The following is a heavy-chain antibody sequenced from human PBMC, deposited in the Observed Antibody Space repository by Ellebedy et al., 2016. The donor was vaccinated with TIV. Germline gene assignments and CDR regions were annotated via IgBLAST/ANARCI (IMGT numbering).Heavy chain of an antibody. CDR1: GFTFSTYT. V-gene: IGHV3-21*01. J-gene: IGHJ6*02. Sequence: PGGSLRLSCAASGFTFSTYTMIWVRQAPGKGLEWISTISSISSYMFYADSLKGRFTISRDNAKNSLYLQINSLRAEDTAVYYCAREIGARTNFYYYGMDVWGQGTTVTVSS. CDR3: AREIGARTNFYYYGMDV. D-gene: IGHD2-2*01. CDR2: ISSISSYM.